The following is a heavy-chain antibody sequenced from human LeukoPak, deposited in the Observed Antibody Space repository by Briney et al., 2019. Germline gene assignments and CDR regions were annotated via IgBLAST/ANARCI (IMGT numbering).Heavy chain of an antibody. J-gene: IGHJ4*02. CDR2: IYYSGSI. CDR1: GGSISSYY. Sequence: SETLSLTCTVSGGSISSYYWSWIRQPPGKGLEWIGYIYYSGSINYNPSLKSRVTISVDTSKNQFSLKLSSVTAADTAVYYCAREADSSGWCDYWGQGTLVTVSS. CDR3: AREADSSGWCDY. V-gene: IGHV4-59*01. D-gene: IGHD6-19*01.